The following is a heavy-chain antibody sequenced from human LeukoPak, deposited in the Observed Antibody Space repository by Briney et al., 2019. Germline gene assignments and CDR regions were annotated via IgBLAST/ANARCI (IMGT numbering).Heavy chain of an antibody. J-gene: IGHJ4*02. D-gene: IGHD3-22*01. V-gene: IGHV1-69*04. CDR2: IIPIFGIA. Sequence: GASVKVSCKASGGTFSSYAISWVRQAPGQGLEWMGRIIPIFGIANYAQKFQGRVTITADKSTSTAYMELSSLRSEDTAVYYCARPYYYDSSGYYYFDYRGQGTLVTVSS. CDR3: ARPYYYDSSGYYYFDY. CDR1: GGTFSSYA.